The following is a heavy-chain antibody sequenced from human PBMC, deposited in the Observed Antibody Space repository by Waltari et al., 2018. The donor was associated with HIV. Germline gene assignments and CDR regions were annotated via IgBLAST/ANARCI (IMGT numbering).Heavy chain of an antibody. CDR1: AITFGCYA. Sequence: EVQLVESGGGSVQPGRSLSLSRTASAITFGCYAVPWVRQPPGKGLEWVSGISWNSGDIAYADSVKGRFTISRDNTKNSLFLQMNSVRVEDTALYYCVKDGASTIFGVLNGMDVWGQGTTVTVSS. J-gene: IGHJ6*02. CDR2: ISWNSGDI. CDR3: VKDGASTIFGVLNGMDV. V-gene: IGHV3-9*01. D-gene: IGHD3-3*01.